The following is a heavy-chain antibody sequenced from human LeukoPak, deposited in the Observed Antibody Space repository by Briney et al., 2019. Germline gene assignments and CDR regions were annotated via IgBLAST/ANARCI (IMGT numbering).Heavy chain of an antibody. V-gene: IGHV3-23*01. CDR1: GFTFSSYA. D-gene: IGHD3-22*01. CDR2: ISGSGGST. Sequence: GSLRLSCAASGFTFSSYAMSWVRQAPGKGLEWVSAISGSGGSTYYADSVKGRFTISGDNSKNTLYLQMNSLRAEDTAVYYCAKDPISSGYYLISAWFDPWGQGTLVTVSS. J-gene: IGHJ5*02. CDR3: AKDPISSGYYLISAWFDP.